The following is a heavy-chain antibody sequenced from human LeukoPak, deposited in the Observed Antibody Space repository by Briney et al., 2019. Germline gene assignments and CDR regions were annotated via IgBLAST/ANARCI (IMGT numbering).Heavy chain of an antibody. D-gene: IGHD2-2*01. J-gene: IGHJ4*02. Sequence: GGSLRLSCAASGFIFSNYGMNWIRQSPGKGLEWVSSISSSSSYIYYADSVKGRFTISRDNAKNSLYLQMNSLRAEDTAVYYCARVRYCSSTSCPRGDDYWGQGTLVTVSS. CDR2: ISSSSSYI. V-gene: IGHV3-21*01. CDR3: ARVRYCSSTSCPRGDDY. CDR1: GFIFSNYG.